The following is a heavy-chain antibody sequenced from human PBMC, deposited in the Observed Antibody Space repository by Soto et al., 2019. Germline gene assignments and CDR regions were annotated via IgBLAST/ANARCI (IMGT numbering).Heavy chain of an antibody. V-gene: IGHV3-7*04. Sequence: ETLSLTCAVSGGSISSSNWWSWVRQAPGKGLEWVANLKPDGSQKWYVDSVKGRFAISRDNSKNSLFLQMNSLRADDTAVYYCARGDYHDSSGPFSDAFDTWGQGTMVTVSS. CDR1: GGSISSSNW. D-gene: IGHD3-22*01. J-gene: IGHJ3*02. CDR3: ARGDYHDSSGPFSDAFDT. CDR2: LKPDGSQK.